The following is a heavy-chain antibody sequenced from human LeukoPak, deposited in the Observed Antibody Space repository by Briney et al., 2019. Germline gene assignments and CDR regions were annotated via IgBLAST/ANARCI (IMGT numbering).Heavy chain of an antibody. D-gene: IGHD4-23*01. V-gene: IGHV4-59*01. CDR1: GGSISSYY. J-gene: IGHJ3*02. Sequence: PSETLSLTCTVSGGSISSYYWSWIRQPPGKGLKWIGYIYYSGSTNCNPSVKSRVAMSVDTSKNQFSLKLSSLTAADTSVYYCARGGTAVIAPYAFYIWGQGTMVTVSS. CDR2: IYYSGST. CDR3: ARGGTAVIAPYAFYI.